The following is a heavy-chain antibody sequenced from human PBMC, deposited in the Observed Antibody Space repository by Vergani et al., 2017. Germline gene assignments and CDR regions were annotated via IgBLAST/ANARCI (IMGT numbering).Heavy chain of an antibody. CDR1: GGSFSGYY. CDR2: IYSGGST. CDR3: ARDGRRSDFMDV. J-gene: IGHJ6*03. D-gene: IGHD5-24*01. Sequence: VQLQQWGAGLLKPSETLSLTCAVYGGSFSGYYWSWIRQPPGKGLEWVSVIYSGGSTYYADSVKGRFTISRDNSKNTLYLQMNSLRAEDTAVYYCARDGRRSDFMDVWGKGTTVTVSS. V-gene: IGHV3-53*01.